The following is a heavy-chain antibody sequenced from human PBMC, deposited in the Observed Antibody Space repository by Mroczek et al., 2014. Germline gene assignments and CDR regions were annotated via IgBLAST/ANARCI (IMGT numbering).Heavy chain of an antibody. CDR2: IYTSGST. CDR1: GGSISSGSYY. J-gene: IGHJ6*03. V-gene: IGHV4-61*02. CDR3: ARALGEVVWGYMDV. D-gene: IGHD3-10*01. Sequence: QVQLQESGPGLVKPSQTLSLTCTVSGGSISSGSYYWSWIRQPAGKGLEWIGRIYTSGSTNYNPSLKSRVTMSVDTSKNQFSLKLSSVTAADTAVYYCARALGEVVWGYMDVWGKGTTVTVSS.